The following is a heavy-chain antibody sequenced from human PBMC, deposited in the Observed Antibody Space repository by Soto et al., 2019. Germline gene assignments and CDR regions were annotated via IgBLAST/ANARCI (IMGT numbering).Heavy chain of an antibody. CDR3: AKARRSHYYDSSGSDY. J-gene: IGHJ4*02. Sequence: LRLSCAASGFTFSSYAMSWVRQAPGKGLEWVSAISGSGGSTYYADSVKGRFTISRDNSKNTLYLQMNSLRAEDTAVYYCAKARRSHYYDSSGSDYWGQGTLVTVS. V-gene: IGHV3-23*01. CDR2: ISGSGGST. CDR1: GFTFSSYA. D-gene: IGHD3-22*01.